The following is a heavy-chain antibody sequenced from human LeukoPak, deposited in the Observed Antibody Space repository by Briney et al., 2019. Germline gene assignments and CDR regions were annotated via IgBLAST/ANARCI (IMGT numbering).Heavy chain of an antibody. J-gene: IGHJ6*02. Sequence: GGSLTLSSTASGFTFSSYSMNWVRHAPEKGLEGVSSISSSSSCIYYADSVKGRFTISRDNAKNALYLQMNSLRAEDTAVYYCARHSASGGMDVWGQGTRVTVSS. CDR1: GFTFSSYS. CDR2: ISSSSSCI. D-gene: IGHD3-10*01. CDR3: ARHSASGGMDV. V-gene: IGHV3-21*01.